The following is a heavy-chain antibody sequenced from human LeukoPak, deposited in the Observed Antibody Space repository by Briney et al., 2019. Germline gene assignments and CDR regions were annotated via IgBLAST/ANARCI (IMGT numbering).Heavy chain of an antibody. Sequence: SVKVSCKASGGTFSSYAISWVRQAPGQGLEWMGRIIPIFGIANYAQKFQGRVTITADKSTSTAYMELSSLRSEDTAVYYWPRGKIELEHYPSYYYYYGMDVWGQGTTVTVSS. J-gene: IGHJ6*02. D-gene: IGHD6-6*01. V-gene: IGHV1-69*04. CDR1: GGTFSSYA. CDR2: IIPIFGIA. CDR3: PRGKIELEHYPSYYYYYGMDV.